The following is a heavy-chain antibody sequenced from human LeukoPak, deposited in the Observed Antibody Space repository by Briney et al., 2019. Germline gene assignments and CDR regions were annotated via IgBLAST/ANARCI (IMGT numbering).Heavy chain of an antibody. CDR3: ARGGIVVVITTASPRGYLQH. J-gene: IGHJ1*01. CDR2: VHYTGNT. V-gene: IGHV4-59*12. Sequence: PSETLSLTCTVSGGSISSSYWSWIRRSPGKGLEWIGYVHYTGNTYYNPSLKGRVTILVDTSKNHFSLKLRSVTAADTAVYYCARGGIVVVITTASPRGYLQHWGQGTLVTVSS. CDR1: GGSISSSY. D-gene: IGHD3-22*01.